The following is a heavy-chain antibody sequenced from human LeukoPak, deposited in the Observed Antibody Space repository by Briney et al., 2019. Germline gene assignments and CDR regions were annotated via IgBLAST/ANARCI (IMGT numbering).Heavy chain of an antibody. V-gene: IGHV4-34*01. D-gene: IGHD2-2*01. CDR3: AGGCSSTSCYSNFDY. CDR1: GGSSSGYY. Sequence: PSETLSLTCAVYGGSSSGYYWSWIRQPPGKGLEWIGEINHSGSTNYNPSPKSRVTISVDTSKNQFSLKLSSVTAADTAVYYCAGGCSSTSCYSNFDYWGQGTLVTVSS. J-gene: IGHJ4*02. CDR2: INHSGST.